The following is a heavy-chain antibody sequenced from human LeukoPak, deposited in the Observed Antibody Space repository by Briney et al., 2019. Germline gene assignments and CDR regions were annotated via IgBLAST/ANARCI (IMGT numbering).Heavy chain of an antibody. CDR2: INHSGRT. J-gene: IGHJ5*02. Sequence: SETLPLTCAVYGGSFSGYYWSWIRQPPGKGLEWIGEINHSGRTNYNPSLKSRVTISVDTSKKQFSLKLSSVTAADTAVYYCARPRSSSWYGNWFDPWGQGTLVTVSS. CDR3: ARPRSSSWYGNWFDP. D-gene: IGHD6-13*01. CDR1: GGSFSGYY. V-gene: IGHV4-34*01.